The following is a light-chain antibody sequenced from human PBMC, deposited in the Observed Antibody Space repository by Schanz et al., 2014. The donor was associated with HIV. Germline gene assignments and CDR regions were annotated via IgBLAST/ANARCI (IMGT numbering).Light chain of an antibody. Sequence: QSALTQPASISGSPGQSITISCTGTSSDVGSYNLVSWYQQHPGKAPKLMIYEVTRRPSGLSNRFSGSKSGNTASLTISGRQAEDEADYYCCSYAGSSAYVVFGGGTKLTV. J-gene: IGLJ2*01. CDR1: SSDVGSYNL. CDR3: CSYAGSSAYVV. CDR2: EVT. V-gene: IGLV2-23*02.